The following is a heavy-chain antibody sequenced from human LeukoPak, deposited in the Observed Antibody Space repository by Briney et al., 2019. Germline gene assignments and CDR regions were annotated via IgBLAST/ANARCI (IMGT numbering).Heavy chain of an antibody. CDR2: INQDGSEK. Sequence: GGALRLSCAASGFTFSSYWMSWVRQAPGKGLEWVANINQDGSEKYYVDSVKGRFTISRDNAKNSLSLQMNSLRAEDTAVYYCARVLWLYSSSWILGGFDIWGQGTMVTVSS. D-gene: IGHD6-13*01. CDR1: GFTFSSYW. J-gene: IGHJ3*02. CDR3: ARVLWLYSSSWILGGFDI. V-gene: IGHV3-7*01.